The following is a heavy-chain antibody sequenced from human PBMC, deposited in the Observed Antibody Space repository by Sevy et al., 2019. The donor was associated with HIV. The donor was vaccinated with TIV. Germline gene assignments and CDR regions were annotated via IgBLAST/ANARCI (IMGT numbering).Heavy chain of an antibody. V-gene: IGHV3-23*01. CDR1: GFTFSSYA. D-gene: IGHD3-22*01. J-gene: IGHJ4*02. CDR2: ISGSGYST. Sequence: GGSLRLSCAASGFTFSSYAMTWVRQAPGKGLEWVSGISGSGYSTYYADSVKGRFTISRDNSKNTQYLQMNSLRAEDTAVYYCAKEGGGYNYDSSGLFDYLGQGTLVTVSS. CDR3: AKEGGGYNYDSSGLFDY.